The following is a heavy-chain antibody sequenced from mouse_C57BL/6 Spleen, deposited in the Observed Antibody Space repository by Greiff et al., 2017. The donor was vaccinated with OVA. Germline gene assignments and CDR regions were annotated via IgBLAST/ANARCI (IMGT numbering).Heavy chain of an antibody. CDR3: ARTPDYYGSSPWAMDY. D-gene: IGHD1-1*01. Sequence: QVQLKESGAELVKPGASVKISCKASGYAFSSYWMNWVKQRPGKGLEWIGQIYPGDGDTNYNGKFKGKATLTADKSSSTAYMQLSSLTSEDSAVYFCARTPDYYGSSPWAMDYWGQGTSVTVSS. CDR1: GYAFSSYW. V-gene: IGHV1-80*01. J-gene: IGHJ4*01. CDR2: IYPGDGDT.